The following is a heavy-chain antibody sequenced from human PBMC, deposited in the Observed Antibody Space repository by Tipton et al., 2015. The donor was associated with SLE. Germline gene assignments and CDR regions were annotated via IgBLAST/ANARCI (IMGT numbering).Heavy chain of an antibody. V-gene: IGHV4-39*07. Sequence: LSLTCTVSGGSISSSSYYWGWIRQPPGKGLEWIGSIYYSGSTYYNPSLKSRVTISVDTSKNQFSLKLSSVTAADTAVYYCARAKGIATRDDAFDIWGQGTMVTVSS. CDR3: ARAKGIATRDDAFDI. J-gene: IGHJ3*02. CDR1: GGSISSSSYY. CDR2: IYYSGST. D-gene: IGHD6-6*01.